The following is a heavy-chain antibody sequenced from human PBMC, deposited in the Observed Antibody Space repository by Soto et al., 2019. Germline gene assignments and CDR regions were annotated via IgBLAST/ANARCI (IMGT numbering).Heavy chain of an antibody. CDR3: ARDWTYYYDSSGSVYNWFDP. CDR1: GYTFTSSG. D-gene: IGHD3-22*01. CDR2: ISAYNGNT. Sequence: AVPVKVSCTASGYTFTSSGLSWVRQAPGQGLEWMGWISAYNGNTNYAQKLQGRVTMTTDTSTSTAYMELRSLRSDDTAVYYCARDWTYYYDSSGSVYNWFDPWGQGTLVTVSS. J-gene: IGHJ5*02. V-gene: IGHV1-18*01.